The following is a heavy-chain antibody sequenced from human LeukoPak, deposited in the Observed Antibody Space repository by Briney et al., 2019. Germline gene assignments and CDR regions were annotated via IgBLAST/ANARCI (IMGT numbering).Heavy chain of an antibody. D-gene: IGHD7-27*01. V-gene: IGHV1-8*02. CDR2: MNPNSGNT. CDR3: ARADRNWASSLGY. Sequence: ASVKVSCKASGGTFSSYAISWVRQATGQGLEWMGWMNPNSGNTDYAQKFQGRVTMTRNTSISTAYMELNSLRSEDTAVYYCARADRNWASSLGYWGQGTLVTVSS. J-gene: IGHJ4*02. CDR1: GGTFSSYA.